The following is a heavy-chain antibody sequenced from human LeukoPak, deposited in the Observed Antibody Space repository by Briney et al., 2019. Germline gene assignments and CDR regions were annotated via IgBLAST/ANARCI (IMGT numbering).Heavy chain of an antibody. J-gene: IGHJ4*02. V-gene: IGHV1-24*01. CDR3: ATEESGSYYY. CDR1: GYTLTELS. CDR2: FDPEVGET. Sequence: ASVNVSCKVSGYTLTELSMHWVPQAPGKGREWMGGFDPEVGETTYAQKFQGRVTMTEDTSTDTAYTELSSLRSEDTAVYYCATEESGSYYYWGQGTLVTVSS. D-gene: IGHD1-26*01.